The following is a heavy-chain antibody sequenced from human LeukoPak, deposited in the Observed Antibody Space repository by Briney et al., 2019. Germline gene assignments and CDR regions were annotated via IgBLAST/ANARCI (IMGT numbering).Heavy chain of an antibody. CDR3: TTGGGVLRFL. J-gene: IGHJ4*02. Sequence: GGSLRLSCTVSGLDFSKAWFSWVRRVPGKGLEWVARIKSKTDGETIDYAAPVRGRFTISRDDSQNTLYLEMKSLKTEDTAVYYCTTGGGVLRFLGGQGTLVTVSS. V-gene: IGHV3-15*01. CDR1: GLDFSKAW. CDR2: IKSKTDGETI. D-gene: IGHD3-3*01.